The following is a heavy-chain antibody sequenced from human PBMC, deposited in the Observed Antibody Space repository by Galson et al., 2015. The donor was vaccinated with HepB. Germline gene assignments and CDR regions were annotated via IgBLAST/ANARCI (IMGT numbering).Heavy chain of an antibody. CDR2: ISCDGSNK. J-gene: IGHJ4*02. CDR3: EKNPYLYSALAGTMAGSDY. V-gene: IGHV3-30*18. CDR1: GFTVSNYG. Sequence: FLRLSCAASGFTVSNYGMHWVRQAPGKGLEWVAVISCDGSNKYYADSVKGRFTISRDNSKNTLYLQMNSLRAEETALYYCEKNPYLYSALAGTMAGSDYWGQGTLVTVSS. D-gene: IGHD6-19*01.